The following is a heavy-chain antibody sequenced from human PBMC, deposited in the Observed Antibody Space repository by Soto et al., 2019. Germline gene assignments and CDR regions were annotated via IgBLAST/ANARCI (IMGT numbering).Heavy chain of an antibody. CDR2: INPNSGGT. D-gene: IGHD6-19*01. CDR1: GYTFTGYY. V-gene: IGHV1-2*04. CDR3: ARGPYSSGWYGFNWYFDL. J-gene: IGHJ2*01. Sequence: ASVKVSCKASGYTFTGYYMHWVRQAPGQGLEWMGWINPNSGGTNYAQKFQGWVTMTRDTSISTAYMELSRLRSDDTAVYYCARGPYSSGWYGFNWYFDLWGRGTLVTVSS.